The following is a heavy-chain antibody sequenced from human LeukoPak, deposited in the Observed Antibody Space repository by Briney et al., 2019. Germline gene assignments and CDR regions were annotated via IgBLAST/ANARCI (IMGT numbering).Heavy chain of an antibody. D-gene: IGHD3-22*01. Sequence: GGSLRLSCAVSGFTFNNYAMTWVRQAPGKGLEWVSGVSGSGDSTYHADPVKGRFSISRDNSKNTLYLQMNSLRAEDTAVYYCAKGDSSGYYSGYWYFDLWGRGTLVTVSS. CDR1: GFTFNNYA. CDR3: AKGDSSGYYSGYWYFDL. V-gene: IGHV3-23*01. CDR2: VSGSGDST. J-gene: IGHJ2*01.